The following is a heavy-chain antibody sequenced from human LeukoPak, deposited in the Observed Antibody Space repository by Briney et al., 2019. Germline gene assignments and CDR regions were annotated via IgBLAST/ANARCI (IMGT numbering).Heavy chain of an antibody. D-gene: IGHD3-10*01. J-gene: IGHJ4*02. CDR2: INPNSGGT. V-gene: IGHV1-2*04. CDR3: ARTSRGVPPSFDY. Sequence: GASVKVSCKASGYTFTGYYMHWVRQAPGQGLEWMGWINPNSGGTSYAQKFQGWVTMTRDTSISTAYMELSRLRSDDTAVYYCARTSRGVPPSFDYWGQGTLVTVSS. CDR1: GYTFTGYY.